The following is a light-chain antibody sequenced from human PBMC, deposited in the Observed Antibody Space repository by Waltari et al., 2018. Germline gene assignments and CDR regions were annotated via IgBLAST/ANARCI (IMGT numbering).Light chain of an antibody. CDR3: QAWDSSTYV. CDR1: TLGDNS. V-gene: IGLV3-1*01. Sequence: SYELTQPPSVSVSPGQTASITCPGDTLGDNSACWYQQKPGQSPVLVIYLDTKRPSAIPERFSGSKSGNTATLTISGTQTMDEADYYCQAWDSSTYVFGTGTKVTVL. CDR2: LDT. J-gene: IGLJ1*01.